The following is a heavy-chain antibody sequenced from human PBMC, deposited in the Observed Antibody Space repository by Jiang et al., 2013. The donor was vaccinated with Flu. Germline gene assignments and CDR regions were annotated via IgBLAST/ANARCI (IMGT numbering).Heavy chain of an antibody. CDR2: FDPEDGET. CDR1: GYTLTELS. D-gene: IGHD3-22*01. Sequence: SGAEVKKPGASVKVSCKASGYTLTELSMHWVRQAPGKGLEWMGGFDPEDGETIYAQKFQGRVTMTEDTSTDTAYMELSSLRSEDTAAYYCATGARYYDSSGYYPPDYWGQGPWSPSPQ. J-gene: IGHJ4*02. CDR3: ATGARYYDSSGYYPPDY. V-gene: IGHV1-24*01.